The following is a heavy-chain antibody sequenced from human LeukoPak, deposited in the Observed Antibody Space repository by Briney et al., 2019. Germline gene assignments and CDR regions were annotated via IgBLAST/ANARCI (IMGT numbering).Heavy chain of an antibody. CDR1: GFTFSSYW. V-gene: IGHV4-34*01. CDR2: INHSGST. Sequence: PGGSLRLSCTASGFTFSSYWMNWIRQPPGKGLEWIGEINHSGSTYYNPSLESRVTISVDTSKNQFSLRLNSVTAADTSVYYCARHVATTRKSFDSWGQGTPVTVSS. D-gene: IGHD1-14*01. CDR3: ARHVATTRKSFDS. J-gene: IGHJ4*02.